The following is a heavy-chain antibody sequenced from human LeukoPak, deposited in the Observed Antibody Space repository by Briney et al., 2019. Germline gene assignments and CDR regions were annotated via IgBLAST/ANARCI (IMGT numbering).Heavy chain of an antibody. CDR3: ARQGWELLEYYFDY. Sequence: SETLSLTCTVSRGSINNQYWSWIRQPAGKGLEWIGRMYTNGESDYNPSLKSRVAMSVDTSKSQFSLKLSSVTAADTAVYYCARQGWELLEYYFDYWGQGTLVTVSS. J-gene: IGHJ4*02. CDR2: MYTNGES. D-gene: IGHD1-26*01. V-gene: IGHV4-4*07. CDR1: RGSINNQY.